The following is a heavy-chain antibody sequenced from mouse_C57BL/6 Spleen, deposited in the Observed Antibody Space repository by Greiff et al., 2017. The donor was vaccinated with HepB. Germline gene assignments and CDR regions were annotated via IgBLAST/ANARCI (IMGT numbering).Heavy chain of an antibody. CDR1: GYTFTDYN. D-gene: IGHD1-1*01. J-gene: IGHJ1*03. CDR2: INPNNGGT. CDR3: ARTGLLSSYWYFDV. Sequence: EVQLQESGPELVKPGASVKIPCKASGYTFTDYNMDWVKQSHGKSLEWIGDINPNNGGTIYNQKFKGKATLTVDKSSSTAYMELRSLTSEDTAVYYCARTGLLSSYWYFDVWGTGTTVTVSS. V-gene: IGHV1-18*01.